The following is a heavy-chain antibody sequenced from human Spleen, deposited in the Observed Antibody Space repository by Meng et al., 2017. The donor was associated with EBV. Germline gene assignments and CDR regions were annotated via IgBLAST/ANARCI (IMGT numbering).Heavy chain of an antibody. Sequence: EVQLVESGGGLVKPGGSLRLSCAASGFTFSSYSMNWVRQTPGKGLEWVSSISSSSSYIYYADSMEGRFTISRDNAKNSLYLQINSLRAEDTAVYFCARRGRGFPAIHYYFDYWGQGTQVTVSS. J-gene: IGHJ4*02. CDR3: ARRGRGFPAIHYYFDY. CDR2: ISSSSSYI. CDR1: GFTFSSYS. D-gene: IGHD2-21*01. V-gene: IGHV3-21*01.